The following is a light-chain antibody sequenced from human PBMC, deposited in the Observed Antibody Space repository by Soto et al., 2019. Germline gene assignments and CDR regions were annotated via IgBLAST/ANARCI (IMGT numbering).Light chain of an antibody. J-gene: IGKJ4*01. CDR1: QSLLHSNGYNY. CDR3: MQALQTLLT. Sequence: DIVMTQSPLSLPVTPGEPASISCRSSQSLLHSNGYNYLDWYLQKPGQSPQLLIYLGSNRASGVPGRFSGSGSGTDFTLKISRVEAEDVGVYYCMQALQTLLTFGGGTKVDIK. V-gene: IGKV2-28*01. CDR2: LGS.